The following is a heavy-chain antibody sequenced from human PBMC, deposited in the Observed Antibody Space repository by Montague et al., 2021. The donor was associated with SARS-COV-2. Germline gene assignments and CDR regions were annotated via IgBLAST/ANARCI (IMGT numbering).Heavy chain of an antibody. D-gene: IGHD3-3*01. CDR3: ARAPVAHITIFGVVTSFDY. CDR2: IFFNRGP. CDR1: GVSINEYF. V-gene: IGHV4-59*01. Sequence: SETLSLTCTVSGVSINEYFWTWIRQTPGKGLEWIGYIFFNRGPIXNASLKNRVTISVDTSKNQFSLKLSSVTAADTAVYYCARAPVAHITIFGVVTSFDYWGQGTLVTVSS. J-gene: IGHJ4*02.